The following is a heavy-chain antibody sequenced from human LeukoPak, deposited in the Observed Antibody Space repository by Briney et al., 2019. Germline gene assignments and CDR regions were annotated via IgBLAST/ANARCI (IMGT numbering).Heavy chain of an antibody. V-gene: IGHV4-59*01. J-gene: IGHJ4*02. CDR1: GGSISTYY. CDR3: AREDSSGDFDY. CDR2: IYYSGST. D-gene: IGHD6-19*01. Sequence: PSETLSLTCTVSGGSISTYYWSWIRQPPGKGLEWIGYIYYSGSTNYNPSLKSRVTISVDTSKNQFSLKLSSVTAADTAVYYCAREDSSGDFDYWGQGTLVTVSS.